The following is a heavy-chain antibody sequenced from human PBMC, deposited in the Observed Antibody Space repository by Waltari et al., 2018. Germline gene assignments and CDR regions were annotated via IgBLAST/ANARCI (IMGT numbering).Heavy chain of an antibody. V-gene: IGHV3-48*03. CDR2: ITSSGYTM. CDR3: ARENDILTAYPSNWLDP. J-gene: IGHJ5*02. D-gene: IGHD3-9*01. CDR1: GFTFSSYE. Sequence: EVQLVESGGGLVQPGGSLRLSCAASGFTFSSYEMNWVRQAPGKGLAWVSYITSSGYTMEYADSVKGLFTISRDNGKNSLYLQMNSLRAEDTAVYYCARENDILTAYPSNWLDPWGQGTLVTVSS.